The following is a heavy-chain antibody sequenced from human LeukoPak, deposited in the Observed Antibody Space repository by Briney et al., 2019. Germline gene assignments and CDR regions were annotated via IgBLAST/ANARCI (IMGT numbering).Heavy chain of an antibody. CDR1: GYTFTGYY. CDR3: ARDERRRYYDSSGYSHLDDY. D-gene: IGHD3-22*01. Sequence: GASVKVSCKASGYTFTGYYMHWVRQAPGQGLEWMGWINPNSGGTNYAQKFQGRVTMTRGTSISTAYMELSRLRSDDTAVYYCARDERRRYYDSSGYSHLDDYWGQGTLVTVSS. CDR2: INPNSGGT. V-gene: IGHV1-2*02. J-gene: IGHJ4*02.